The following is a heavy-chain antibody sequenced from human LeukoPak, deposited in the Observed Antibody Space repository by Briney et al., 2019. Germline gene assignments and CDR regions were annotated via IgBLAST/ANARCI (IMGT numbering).Heavy chain of an antibody. CDR3: ASRRFLASHYYYYGMDV. Sequence: ASVKVSCKASGGTFSSYAISWVRQAPGQGLEWMGGIIPIFGTANYAQKFQGRVTITADESTSTAYMELSSLRSEDTAVYYCASRRFLASHYYYYGMDVWGQGTAVTVSS. V-gene: IGHV1-69*01. J-gene: IGHJ6*02. D-gene: IGHD3-3*01. CDR2: IIPIFGTA. CDR1: GGTFSSYA.